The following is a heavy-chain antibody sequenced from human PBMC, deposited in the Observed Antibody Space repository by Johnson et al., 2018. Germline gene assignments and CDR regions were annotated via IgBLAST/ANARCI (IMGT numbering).Heavy chain of an antibody. J-gene: IGHJ1*01. CDR3: AKGGVMEGECYGPFQY. D-gene: IGHD3-16*01. Sequence: VQLLESGGGVVQPGRSLRLSCAASGFTFSSYGMHWVRQAPGKGLEWVAVIWYDGSNKYYADSVKGRFTISGDNSKNTLYLQMNSLRAEETGVYYCAKGGVMEGECYGPFQYWGPGTLVTVSS. CDR2: IWYDGSNK. V-gene: IGHV3-33*06. CDR1: GFTFSSYG.